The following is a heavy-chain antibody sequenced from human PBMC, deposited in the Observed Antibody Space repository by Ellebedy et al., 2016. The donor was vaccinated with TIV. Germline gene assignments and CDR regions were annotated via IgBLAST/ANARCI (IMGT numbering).Heavy chain of an antibody. J-gene: IGHJ4*02. CDR2: MNPNSGNT. CDR1: GYTFTSYD. D-gene: IGHD6-19*01. V-gene: IGHV1-8*01. CDR3: AAGYSGGLYGIDY. Sequence: ASVKVSCKASGYTFTSYDINWVRQATGQGLEWMGWMNPNSGNTGYAQKLQGRVTMTTDTSTSTAYMELRSLRSDDTAVYYCAAGYSGGLYGIDYWGQGTLVIVSS.